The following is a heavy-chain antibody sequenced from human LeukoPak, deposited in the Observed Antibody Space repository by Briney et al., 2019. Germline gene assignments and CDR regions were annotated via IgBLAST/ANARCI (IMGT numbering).Heavy chain of an antibody. CDR3: TRVIVATKDY. J-gene: IGHJ4*02. CDR1: GFTFGYYA. Sequence: GGSLRLSCTGSGFTFGYYAMNWVRQAPGKGLEWVGFIRSKAYGGTTEYAASVKGRFTISRDDSKSIAYLQMNSLKTEDTAVYYCTRVIVATKDYWGQGTLVTVSS. D-gene: IGHD5-12*01. CDR2: IRSKAYGGTT. V-gene: IGHV3-49*04.